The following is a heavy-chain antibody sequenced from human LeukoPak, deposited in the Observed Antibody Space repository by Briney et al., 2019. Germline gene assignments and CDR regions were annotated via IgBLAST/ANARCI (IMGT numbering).Heavy chain of an antibody. Sequence: GGSLRLSCTASGFAFSNYAIHWVRQAPGKGLEWVAVISDDGNDAYYAGSVEGRLNISRDNFKSTVFLQMNGLRPEDTALYYCGPIDSWGQGTLVTVSS. V-gene: IGHV3-30-3*01. CDR3: GPIDS. J-gene: IGHJ4*02. CDR2: ISDDGNDA. CDR1: GFAFSNYA.